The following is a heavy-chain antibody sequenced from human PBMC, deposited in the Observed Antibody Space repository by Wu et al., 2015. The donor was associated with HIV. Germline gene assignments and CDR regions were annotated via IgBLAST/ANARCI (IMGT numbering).Heavy chain of an antibody. CDR1: GYTFNNFA. CDR2: ISAYNGYT. J-gene: IGHJ6*02. CDR3: ARVGPYCSGGACHPYYYYYAMDI. D-gene: IGHD2-15*01. V-gene: IGHV1-18*01. Sequence: QVHLVQSGAEVKKPGASVKVSCKASGYTFNNFAISWVRQAPGQGLEWMGWISAYNGYTNYAQKLQGRVTMTTDTSTSTAYMELRSLRSDDTAVYYCARVGPYCSGGACHPYYYYYAMDIWGQGTTVTVSS.